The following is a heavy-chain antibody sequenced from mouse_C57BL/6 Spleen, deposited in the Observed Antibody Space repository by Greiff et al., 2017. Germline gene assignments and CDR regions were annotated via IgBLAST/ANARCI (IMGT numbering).Heavy chain of an antibody. CDR2: INPSSGYT. Sequence: QVQLQQSGAELARPGASVTMSCKASGYTFTSYTMHWVKQRPGQGLEWIGYINPSSGYTKYNQKFKDKATLTADKSSSTAYMQLSSLTSEDSAVYYCARSTMVTTDNWGQGTTLTVSS. CDR1: GYTFTSYT. CDR3: ARSTMVTTDN. J-gene: IGHJ2*01. V-gene: IGHV1-4*01. D-gene: IGHD2-2*01.